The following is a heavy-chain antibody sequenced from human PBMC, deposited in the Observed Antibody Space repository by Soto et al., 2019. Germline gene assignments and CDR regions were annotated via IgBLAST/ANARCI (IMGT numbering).Heavy chain of an antibody. Sequence: SETLSLTCAVSGVSISSGNWWTWVRQSPRKGLGYIGEIFHDGTANYYSSFGRRVAMSVDKSKNQFSLRLTSVTAADTAIYYCARLVYDTRLNYLYFDFWGQGALVTVSS. D-gene: IGHD3-16*01. V-gene: IGHV4-4*02. CDR3: ARLVYDTRLNYLYFDF. CDR1: GVSISSGNW. J-gene: IGHJ4*02. CDR2: IFHDGTA.